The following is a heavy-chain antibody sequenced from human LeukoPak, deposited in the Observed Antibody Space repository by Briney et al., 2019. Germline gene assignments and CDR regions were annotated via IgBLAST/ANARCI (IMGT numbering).Heavy chain of an antibody. Sequence: PGGSLRLSCAASGFTFSSYGMHWVRQAPGKGLEGVAVISYDGSNKYYADSVKGRFTISRDNSKNTLYLQMNSLRAEDTAVYYCAAHPTPRTTVPSSFDYWGQGTLVTVSS. D-gene: IGHD4-17*01. CDR2: ISYDGSNK. J-gene: IGHJ4*02. V-gene: IGHV3-30*03. CDR1: GFTFSSYG. CDR3: AAHPTPRTTVPSSFDY.